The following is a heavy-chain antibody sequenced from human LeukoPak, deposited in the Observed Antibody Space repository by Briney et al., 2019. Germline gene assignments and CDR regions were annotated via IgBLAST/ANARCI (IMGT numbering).Heavy chain of an antibody. D-gene: IGHD3-3*01. V-gene: IGHV1-2*02. J-gene: IGHJ4*02. CDR2: INPNSGGT. Sequence: QAPXXXXXWMGWINPNSGGTNYAQKFQGRVTMTRDTSISTAYMELSRLRSDDTAVYYCASSRFLEWLIDYWGQGTLVTVSS. CDR3: ASSRFLEWLIDY.